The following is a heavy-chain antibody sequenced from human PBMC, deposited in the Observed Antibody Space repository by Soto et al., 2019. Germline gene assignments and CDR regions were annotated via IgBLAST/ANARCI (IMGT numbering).Heavy chain of an antibody. CDR1: GFMFTDYA. D-gene: IGHD2-8*02. Sequence: PGGSLRLSCVASGFMFTDYAMSWVRQGPGKGLEWVAGISFSGDNTNYADSVKGRFITSRDNSKNTLYLLMNRLTTEDIAIYYCAKIALVGSFGFELARAYSGQRIPVPVSS. CDR3: AKIALVGSFGFELARAY. CDR2: ISFSGDNT. J-gene: IGHJ4*02. V-gene: IGHV3-23*01.